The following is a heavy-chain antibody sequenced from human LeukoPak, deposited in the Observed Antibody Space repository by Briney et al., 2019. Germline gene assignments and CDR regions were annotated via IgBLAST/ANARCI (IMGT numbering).Heavy chain of an antibody. D-gene: IGHD6-19*01. J-gene: IGHJ4*02. CDR3: ARAYSSGWYVGRKIDHYFDY. V-gene: IGHV4-30-2*01. CDR2: IYHSAST. CDR1: GGFISSCGYS. Sequence: SQTLSLTCAVSGGFISSCGYSWSWIRQPPGQGLEWIGYIYHSASTYYNPSLKSRVTISVDRSKNQFSLKLSSVTAADTAVYYCARAYSSGWYVGRKIDHYFDYWGQGTLVTVSS.